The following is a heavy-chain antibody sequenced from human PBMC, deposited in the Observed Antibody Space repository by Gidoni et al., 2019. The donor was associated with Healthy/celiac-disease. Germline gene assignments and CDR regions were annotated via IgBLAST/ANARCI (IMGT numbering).Heavy chain of an antibody. J-gene: IGHJ4*02. CDR3: ARPYSGYDYVSH. CDR2: ISSSSSTI. CDR1: GFTFSRYS. Sequence: EVQLVASGGGLVLPGGSLRLSSAASGFTFSRYSMNWGRQAPGKGREWVSYISSSSSTIYYADSGKGRFTISRDNDKNSLYLQMNSLRAEDTAVDYCARPYSGYDYVSHWGQGTLVTVSS. D-gene: IGHD5-12*01. V-gene: IGHV3-48*01.